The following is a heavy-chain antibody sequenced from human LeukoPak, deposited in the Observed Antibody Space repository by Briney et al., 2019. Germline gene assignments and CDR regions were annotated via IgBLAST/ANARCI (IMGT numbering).Heavy chain of an antibody. CDR2: IKSKTDGGTT. CDR1: GFTLSNAR. J-gene: IGHJ4*02. Sequence: GGSLRLPCAASGFTLSNARMSGVRQAPGKGLEWVGRIKSKTDGGTTDYAAPVKGRFTISRDDSKNTLYQQMNSLKTEDTAVYYCTTRLRYFDWTIYYFDYWGQGTLVTVSS. D-gene: IGHD3-9*01. V-gene: IGHV3-15*01. CDR3: TTRLRYFDWTIYYFDY.